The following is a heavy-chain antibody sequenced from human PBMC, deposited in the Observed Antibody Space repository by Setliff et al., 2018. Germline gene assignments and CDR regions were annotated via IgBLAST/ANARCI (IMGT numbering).Heavy chain of an antibody. CDR3: AISTIFGVVSPTPDAFDI. Sequence: SVKVSCKASGGTFSSYDISWVRQAPGQGLEWMGRIIPIFGTANYAQKFQGRVTITADKSTSTTYMEQSRLRSEDTAVYYCAISTIFGVVSPTPDAFDIWGQGTMVTVSS. J-gene: IGHJ3*02. CDR1: GGTFSSYD. D-gene: IGHD3-3*01. V-gene: IGHV1-69*06. CDR2: IIPIFGTA.